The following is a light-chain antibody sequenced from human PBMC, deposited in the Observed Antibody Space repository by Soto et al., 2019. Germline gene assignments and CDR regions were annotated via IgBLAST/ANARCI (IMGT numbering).Light chain of an antibody. CDR1: QSISSY. V-gene: IGKV1-39*01. CDR2: AAS. Sequence: DIQMTQSPSSLSASVGDRVTITCRASQSISSYLNWYQQKPGKAPKLLIYAASSLQSGFPSRFSGSGSGTDFTLTISSLQPEDFATYYGQQSYSTPPLTFGGGTKVEIK. J-gene: IGKJ4*01. CDR3: QQSYSTPPLT.